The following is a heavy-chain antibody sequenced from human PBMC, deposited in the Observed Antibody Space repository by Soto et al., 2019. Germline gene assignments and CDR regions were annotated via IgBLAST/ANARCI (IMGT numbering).Heavy chain of an antibody. CDR3: GGYNVLTRYTGYGMEV. CDR1: GFSLSTVGVG. V-gene: IGHV2-5*01. CDR2: IYWNDDK. J-gene: IGHJ6*02. D-gene: IGHD3-9*01. Sequence: SGPTLVNPTQTLTLTCTFSGFSLSTVGVGVGWIRQPPGKAPEWLALIYWNDDKRYSPSLNSRLTITKDTSKNQVVLTMSNMDPVDTATYYCGGYNVLTRYTGYGMEVLGQGTTVHVS.